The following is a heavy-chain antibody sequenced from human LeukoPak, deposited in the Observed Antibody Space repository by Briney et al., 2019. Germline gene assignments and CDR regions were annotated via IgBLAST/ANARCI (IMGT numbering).Heavy chain of an antibody. CDR2: INSGGDNT. CDR1: GFTFSSSA. D-gene: IGHD1-26*01. Sequence: GGSLRLSCAASGFTFSSSAMTWVRQAPGKGLEWVSAINSGGDNTVYAGYVKGRLTISRDNFKNTLYLQMNSLRAEDTAIHYCTKGGSYAPLDYWGQGTLVTVSS. CDR3: TKGGSYAPLDY. J-gene: IGHJ4*02. V-gene: IGHV3-23*01.